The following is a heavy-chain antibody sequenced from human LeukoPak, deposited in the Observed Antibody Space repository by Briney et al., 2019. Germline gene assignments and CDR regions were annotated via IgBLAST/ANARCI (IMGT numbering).Heavy chain of an antibody. CDR2: MNPNSGNT. V-gene: IGHV1-8*01. J-gene: IGHJ4*02. Sequence: ASVKVSCKASGYTFTSYDINWVRQATGQGLEWMGWMNPNSGNTGNAQKFQGRVTMTRNTSISTAYMELSSLRSEDTAVYYCARGPSSTSCLDYWGQGTLVTVSS. D-gene: IGHD2-2*01. CDR1: GYTFTSYD. CDR3: ARGPSSTSCLDY.